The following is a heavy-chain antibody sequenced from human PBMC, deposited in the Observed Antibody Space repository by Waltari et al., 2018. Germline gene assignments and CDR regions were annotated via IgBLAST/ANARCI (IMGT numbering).Heavy chain of an antibody. J-gene: IGHJ4*02. CDR1: GGSISSHY. D-gene: IGHD6-6*01. V-gene: IGHV4-59*11. CDR2: IYYSGST. CDR3: VAIAARPGGNGNYFDY. Sequence: QVQLQESGPGLVKPSETLSLTCTVSGGSISSHYWSWIRQPPGKGLEWIGYIYYSGSTNYNPSLKSRVTISVDTSKNQFSLKLSSLRSEDTAVYYCVAIAARPGGNGNYFDYWGQGTLVTVSS.